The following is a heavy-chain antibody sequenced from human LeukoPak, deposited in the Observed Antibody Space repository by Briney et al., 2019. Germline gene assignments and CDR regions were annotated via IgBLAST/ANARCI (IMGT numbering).Heavy chain of an antibody. D-gene: IGHD1-26*01. CDR3: ARVRVEGALRGDAFDI. Sequence: PGGSLRLSCAASGFTFSSYSMDWVRQAPGKGLEWVSSISSSSSYIYYADSVKGRFTISRDNAKNSLYLQMNSLRAEDTAVYYCARVRVEGALRGDAFDIWGQGTMVTVSS. CDR1: GFTFSSYS. V-gene: IGHV3-21*01. J-gene: IGHJ3*02. CDR2: ISSSSSYI.